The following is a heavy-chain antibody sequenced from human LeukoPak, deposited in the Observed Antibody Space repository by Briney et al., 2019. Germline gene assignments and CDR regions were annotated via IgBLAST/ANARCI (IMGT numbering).Heavy chain of an antibody. V-gene: IGHV3-21*01. J-gene: IGHJ5*02. CDR2: ISSSSSYI. CDR3: ARDFAYCGGDCYIPPPENWFDP. CDR1: GFTFSSYS. D-gene: IGHD2-21*02. Sequence: GGSLRLSCAASGFTFSSYSMNWVRQAPGKGLEWVSSISSSSSYIYYADSVKGRFTISRDNAKNSLYLQMNSLRAEDTAVYYCARDFAYCGGDCYIPPPENWFDPWGQGTLLTVSS.